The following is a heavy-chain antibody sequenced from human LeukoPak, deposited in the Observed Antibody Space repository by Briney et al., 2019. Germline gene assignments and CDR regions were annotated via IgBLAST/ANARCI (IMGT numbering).Heavy chain of an antibody. D-gene: IGHD4-23*01. Sequence: GGSLRLSCASSGFTFSSYGMHWVRQAPGKGLEWVAIISYDGRDKFCEDSVKGRFTISRDNSKNTLYLQMNNLRAEDTAVYYCAKPTTVLTSYYFDYWGQGTLVTVSS. CDR2: ISYDGRDK. V-gene: IGHV3-30*18. CDR3: AKPTTVLTSYYFDY. CDR1: GFTFSSYG. J-gene: IGHJ4*02.